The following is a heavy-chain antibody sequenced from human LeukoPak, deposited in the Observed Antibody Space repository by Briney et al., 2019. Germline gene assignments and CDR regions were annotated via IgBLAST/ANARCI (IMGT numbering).Heavy chain of an antibody. J-gene: IGHJ6*02. D-gene: IGHD3-9*01. CDR1: GDSVSSNNAA. Sequence: SQTLSLTCAISGDSVSSNNAAWNWIRQSPSRGLECLGRTYYRSKWYNDYAVSVKSRITINPDTSKNQFSLQLNSVTPEDTAVYYCARDLSVGDILTGYFYYYYGMDVWGQGTTVTVSS. CDR2: TYYRSKWYN. CDR3: ARDLSVGDILTGYFYYYYGMDV. V-gene: IGHV6-1*01.